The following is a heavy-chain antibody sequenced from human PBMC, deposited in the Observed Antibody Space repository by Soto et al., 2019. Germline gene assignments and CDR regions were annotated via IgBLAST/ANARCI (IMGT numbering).Heavy chain of an antibody. J-gene: IGHJ6*02. CDR2: ISGSGDFT. V-gene: IGHV3-23*01. CDR1: GFTFSNSA. CDR3: AKDVLRFLEWLAFYGMDV. Sequence: GGSLRLSCAASGFTFSNSAMSWVRQAPGKGLEWVSVISGSGDFTFYGDPVKGRFTISRDNSKNTLYLQMNSLRAEDTAVYYCAKDVLRFLEWLAFYGMDVWGQGTTVTVSS. D-gene: IGHD3-3*01.